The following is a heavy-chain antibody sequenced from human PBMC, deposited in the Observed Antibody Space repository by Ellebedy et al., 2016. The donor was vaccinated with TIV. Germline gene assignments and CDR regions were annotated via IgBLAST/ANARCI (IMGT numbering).Heavy chain of an antibody. D-gene: IGHD6-19*01. V-gene: IGHV3-7*01. Sequence: GESLKISCEASGFTFSKYWMTWVRQAPGKGLEWVANVKQDGSEENYVDSVKGRFSISRDNTKNSLYVQMNSLRPEDTAVYYCARDQWLGRAYYFDYWGRGTLVTVSS. CDR1: GFTFSKYW. CDR3: ARDQWLGRAYYFDY. J-gene: IGHJ4*02. CDR2: VKQDGSEE.